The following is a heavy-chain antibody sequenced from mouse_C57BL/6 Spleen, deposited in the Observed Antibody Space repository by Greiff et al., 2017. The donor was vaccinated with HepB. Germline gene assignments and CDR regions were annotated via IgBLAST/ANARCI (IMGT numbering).Heavy chain of an antibody. CDR3: ARGRLTGTNAMDY. CDR2: IYPRSGNT. D-gene: IGHD4-1*01. V-gene: IGHV1-81*01. J-gene: IGHJ4*01. Sequence: QVHVKQSGAELARPGASVKLSCKASGYTFTSYGISWVKQRPGQGLEWIGEIYPRSGNTYYNEKFKGKATLTADKSSSTEYMELRSLTSEDSAVYFCARGRLTGTNAMDYWGQGTSVTVSS. CDR1: GYTFTSYG.